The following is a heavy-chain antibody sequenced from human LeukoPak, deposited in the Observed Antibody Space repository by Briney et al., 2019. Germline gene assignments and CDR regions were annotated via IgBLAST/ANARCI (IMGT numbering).Heavy chain of an antibody. CDR2: INAGHGNT. CDR1: GYTFTNYA. Sequence: ASVKVSCKAFGYTFTNYAVNWVRQAPGQRLQWMGWINAGHGNTKYSQEFQGRVTIIRDTSVNTVYMELSSLRSEDTAVYYCARDIDWVFEYWGQGTLVTVSS. D-gene: IGHD3-9*01. V-gene: IGHV1-3*03. CDR3: ARDIDWVFEY. J-gene: IGHJ4*02.